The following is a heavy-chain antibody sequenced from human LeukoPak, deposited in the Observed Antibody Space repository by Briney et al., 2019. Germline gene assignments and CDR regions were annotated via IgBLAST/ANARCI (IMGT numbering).Heavy chain of an antibody. CDR3: ATYSSLNRREFQY. Sequence: GGSLRLSCEGSGFTFSNYWMGWVRQAPGKGLQWVANIKTDGSEKYYVDSVKGRFTISRDNAKNSLHLQMNSLRAEDTAVYYCATYSSLNRREFQYWGQGTLLTVSS. J-gene: IGHJ1*01. CDR2: IKTDGSEK. V-gene: IGHV3-7*01. D-gene: IGHD3-22*01. CDR1: GFTFSNYW.